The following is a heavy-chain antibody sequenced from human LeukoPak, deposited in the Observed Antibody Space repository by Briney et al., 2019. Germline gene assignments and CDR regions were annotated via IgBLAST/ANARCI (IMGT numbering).Heavy chain of an antibody. CDR3: ARGPRDSSSWYYFDY. CDR1: GYTFTSYG. Sequence: GASVKVSCKASGYTFTSYGISWVRQAPGQGLEWMGWISAYNGNTNYAQKLQGRVTMTTDTSTSTAYMELRSLRSDDTAVYYRARGPRDSSSWYYFDYWGQGTLVTVSS. D-gene: IGHD6-13*01. CDR2: ISAYNGNT. V-gene: IGHV1-18*01. J-gene: IGHJ4*02.